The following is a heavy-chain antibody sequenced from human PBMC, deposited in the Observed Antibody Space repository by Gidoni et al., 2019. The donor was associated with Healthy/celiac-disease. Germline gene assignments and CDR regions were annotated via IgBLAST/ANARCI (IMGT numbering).Heavy chain of an antibody. V-gene: IGHV4-61*02. CDR1: GGSISSGSYY. Sequence: QVQLQESGPGLVKPSQTLSLTCPVSGGSISSGSYYWSWIRQPAGKGLEWIGRIYTSGSTNYNPSLKSRVTISVDTSKNQFSLKLSSVTAADTAVYYCAREWVTIFGVVHYYYGMDVWGQGTTVTVSS. CDR2: IYTSGST. J-gene: IGHJ6*02. D-gene: IGHD3-3*01. CDR3: AREWVTIFGVVHYYYGMDV.